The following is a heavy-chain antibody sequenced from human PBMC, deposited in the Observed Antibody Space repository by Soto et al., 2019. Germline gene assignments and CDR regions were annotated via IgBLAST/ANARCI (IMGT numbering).Heavy chain of an antibody. D-gene: IGHD3-22*01. CDR3: ARSGRSSGSTLDY. V-gene: IGHV5-51*01. CDR1: GYSFTSYW. J-gene: IGHJ4*02. Sequence: GESLKISCKGSGYSFTSYWIGWVRQMPGKGLEWMGIIYPGDSDTRYSPSFQGQVTISADKSIGTAYLQWSSLKASDTAMYYCARSGRSSGSTLDYWGQGTLVTVSS. CDR2: IYPGDSDT.